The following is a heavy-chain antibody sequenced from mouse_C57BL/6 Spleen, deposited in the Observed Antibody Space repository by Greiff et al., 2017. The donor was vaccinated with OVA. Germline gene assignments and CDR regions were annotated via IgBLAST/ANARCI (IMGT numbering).Heavy chain of an antibody. CDR3: ANTNWDADY. Sequence: EVQLQQSGPELVKPGASVKISCKASGYTFADYYMNWVKQSHGKSLEWIGDINPNNGGTSYNQKFKGKATLTVDKSSSTAYMELRSLTSEDSAGYYCANTNWDADYWGQGTTLTVSS. CDR1: GYTFADYY. J-gene: IGHJ2*01. CDR2: INPNNGGT. D-gene: IGHD4-1*01. V-gene: IGHV1-26*01.